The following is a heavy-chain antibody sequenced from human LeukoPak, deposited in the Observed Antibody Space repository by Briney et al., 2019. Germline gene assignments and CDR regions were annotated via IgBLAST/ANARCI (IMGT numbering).Heavy chain of an antibody. Sequence: GGSLRLSCAASGFTFSSYSMNWVRQAPGKGLEWVSSISSSSSYIYYADSVKGRFTISRDNAKNSLYLQMNSLRAEDTAVYYCASSYGDYDAYYYYGMDVWGQGTTVTVSS. CDR3: ASSYGDYDAYYYYGMDV. CDR2: ISSSSSYI. CDR1: GFTFSSYS. J-gene: IGHJ6*02. V-gene: IGHV3-21*01. D-gene: IGHD4-17*01.